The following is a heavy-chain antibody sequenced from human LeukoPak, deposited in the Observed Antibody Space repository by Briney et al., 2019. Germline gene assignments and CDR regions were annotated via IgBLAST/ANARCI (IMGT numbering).Heavy chain of an antibody. CDR2: MNPNSGNT. Sequence: ASVKVSCKASGYTFTSYDINWVRQATGQGLEWMGWMNPNSGNTGYAQKFQGRVTMTRNTSISTAYMELSSLGSEDTAVYYCARARRGYQRNHYYYYMDVWGKGTTVTVSS. J-gene: IGHJ6*03. CDR1: GYTFTSYD. D-gene: IGHD2-2*01. V-gene: IGHV1-8*01. CDR3: ARARRGYQRNHYYYYMDV.